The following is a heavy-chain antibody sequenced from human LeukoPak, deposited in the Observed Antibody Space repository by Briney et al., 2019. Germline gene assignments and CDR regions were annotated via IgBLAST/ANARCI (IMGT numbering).Heavy chain of an antibody. J-gene: IGHJ4*02. CDR1: GFTFSSYS. D-gene: IGHD3-3*01. CDR3: AREYDFWSGYYKGGGYFDY. Sequence: GGSLRLSCAASGFTFSSYSMNWVRQAPGKGLEWVSSISSSSSYIYYADSVKGRFTISRDKAKNSLYLQMNSLRAEDTAVYYCAREYDFWSGYYKGGGYFDYWGQGTLVTVSS. CDR2: ISSSSSYI. V-gene: IGHV3-21*01.